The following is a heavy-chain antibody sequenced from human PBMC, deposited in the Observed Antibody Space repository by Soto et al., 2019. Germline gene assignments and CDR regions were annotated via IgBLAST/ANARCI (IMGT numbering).Heavy chain of an antibody. J-gene: IGHJ4*02. CDR2: IYYGGSA. CDR1: GGSISTYY. Sequence: QVQLQESGPGLVKPSETLSLTCTVSGGSISTYYWNWIRQPPGKGLEWIGYIYYGGSANYNPSLKGRVNISVDTYKKQFSLKLSSVTAADTAVYYCARGGHCTNGVCSALDYWGQGTLVTVSS. CDR3: ARGGHCTNGVCSALDY. V-gene: IGHV4-59*08. D-gene: IGHD2-8*01.